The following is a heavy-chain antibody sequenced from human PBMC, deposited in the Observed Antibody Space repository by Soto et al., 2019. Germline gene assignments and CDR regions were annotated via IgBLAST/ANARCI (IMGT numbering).Heavy chain of an antibody. CDR2: ISWNSGSI. J-gene: IGHJ5*02. CDR1: GFTFDDYA. D-gene: IGHD3-22*01. Sequence: EVQLVESGGGLEQRGRSLRLSCAASGFTFDDYAMHWVRQAPGKGLEWVSGISWNSGSIGYADSVKGRFTISRDNAKNSLYLQMNSLRAEDTALYYCAKGWGYYYDSSGYYSNWFDPWGQGTLVTVSS. V-gene: IGHV3-9*01. CDR3: AKGWGYYYDSSGYYSNWFDP.